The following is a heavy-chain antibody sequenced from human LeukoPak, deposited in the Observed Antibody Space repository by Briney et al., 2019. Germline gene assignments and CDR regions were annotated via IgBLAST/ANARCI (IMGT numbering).Heavy chain of an antibody. CDR1: GGTFSSYD. CDR2: MNPNSGNT. J-gene: IGHJ4*02. V-gene: IGHV1-8*02. CDR3: ARVEYYYDGSGYDLFDF. D-gene: IGHD3-22*01. Sequence: ASVKVSCKASGGTFSSYDINWVRQATGQGLEWMGWMNPNSGNTGYAQKFQGRVTMTRNTSKSTAYMELSSLRSEDTAVYYCARVEYYYDGSGYDLFDFWGQGTLVTVSS.